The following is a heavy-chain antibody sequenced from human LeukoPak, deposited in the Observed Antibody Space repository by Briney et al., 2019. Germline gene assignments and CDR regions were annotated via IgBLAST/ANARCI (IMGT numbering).Heavy chain of an antibody. CDR2: ISHSGST. CDR3: AARDYNILTGSDDY. CDR1: GGSFSGYY. Sequence: SETLSLTCAVYGGSFSGYYWSWIRQPPGKGLEWIGEISHSGSTNYNPSLKTRVTISVDTSKNQFSLKLTSVTAADTAVYYCAARDYNILTGSDDYWGQGTLVTVSS. J-gene: IGHJ4*02. D-gene: IGHD3-9*01. V-gene: IGHV4-34*01.